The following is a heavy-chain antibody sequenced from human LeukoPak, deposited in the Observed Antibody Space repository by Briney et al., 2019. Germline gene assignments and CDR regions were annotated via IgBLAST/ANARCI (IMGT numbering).Heavy chain of an antibody. CDR1: GYSINNYW. J-gene: IGHJ4*02. V-gene: IGHV5-51*01. Sequence: GESLKISWKGSGYSINNYWIGWVRRLPGKGREWMGIIYPGDSDTRYSPSFQGQVTISADKSISTAYLQWSSLKASDTAMYYCARLWYSSGWSTGGYWGQGTLVTVSS. D-gene: IGHD6-19*01. CDR3: ARLWYSSGWSTGGY. CDR2: IYPGDSDT.